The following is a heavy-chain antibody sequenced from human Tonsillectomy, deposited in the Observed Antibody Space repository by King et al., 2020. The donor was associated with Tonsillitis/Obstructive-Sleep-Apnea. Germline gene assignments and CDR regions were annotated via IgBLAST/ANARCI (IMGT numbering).Heavy chain of an antibody. CDR1: GFTVSSNY. V-gene: IGHV3-66*01. CDR3: ARVPFLEWSFYYFDY. Sequence: QLVQSGGGLVQPGGSLRLSCAASGFTVSSNYMSWVRQAPGKGLEWVSVIYSGGSTYYADSVKGRFTISRDNSKNTLYLQMNSLRAEDTAVYYCARVPFLEWSFYYFDYWGQGTLVTVSS. J-gene: IGHJ4*02. D-gene: IGHD3-3*02. CDR2: IYSGGST.